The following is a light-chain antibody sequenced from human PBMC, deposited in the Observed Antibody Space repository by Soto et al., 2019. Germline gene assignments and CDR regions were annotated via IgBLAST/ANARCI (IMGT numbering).Light chain of an antibody. Sequence: EIVLTQSPATLSLSPGERATLSCRASQSVGSYFAWYQQKPGQARRLLIYDASNRATGIPARFSGSRSGTAFTLILSGQQPDDFAVYFCQQRGNWPVTFGQGTRVDIK. V-gene: IGKV3-11*01. CDR1: QSVGSY. CDR3: QQRGNWPVT. CDR2: DAS. J-gene: IGKJ1*01.